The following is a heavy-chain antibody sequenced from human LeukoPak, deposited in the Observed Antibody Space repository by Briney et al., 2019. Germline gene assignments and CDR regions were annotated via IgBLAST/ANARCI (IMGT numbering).Heavy chain of an antibody. J-gene: IGHJ4*02. Sequence: PGRSLRLSCAASGFTFSSYAMHWVRQAPSKGLEWVAVISYDGSNKYYADSVKGRFTISRDNSKDTLYLQMNSLRAEDTAVYYCAREVSGSYQHWGQGTLVTVSS. CDR3: AREVSGSYQH. CDR1: GFTFSSYA. D-gene: IGHD1-26*01. V-gene: IGHV3-30-3*01. CDR2: ISYDGSNK.